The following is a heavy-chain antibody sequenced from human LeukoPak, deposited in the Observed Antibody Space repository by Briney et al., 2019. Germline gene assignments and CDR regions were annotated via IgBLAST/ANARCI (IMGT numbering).Heavy chain of an antibody. V-gene: IGHV4-34*01. J-gene: IGHJ5*02. Sequence: SETLSLTCAVYGGSFSGYYWSWIRQPPGKGLEWIGEINHSGSINCNPSLKSRVTISVDTSKNQFSLKLSSVTAADTAVYYCARGDSSGYIFGNWFDPWGQGTLVTVSS. D-gene: IGHD3-22*01. CDR3: ARGDSSGYIFGNWFDP. CDR2: INHSGSI. CDR1: GGSFSGYY.